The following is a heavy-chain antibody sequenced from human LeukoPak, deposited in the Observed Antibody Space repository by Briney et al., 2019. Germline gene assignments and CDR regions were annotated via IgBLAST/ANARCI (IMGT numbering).Heavy chain of an antibody. CDR1: GGSVSVYY. CDR3: ARVTRYMIEDQFDY. D-gene: IGHD3-22*01. J-gene: IGHJ4*02. CDR2: INHSGST. V-gene: IGHV4-34*01. Sequence: AETLSLTCAVYGGSVSVYYWSWIRQPPGKWREWIVEINHSGSTNYNPSLKSRSTISVDTCKNQCSLKLRSVSAADTAVYYCARVTRYMIEDQFDYWGQGTLVTVSS.